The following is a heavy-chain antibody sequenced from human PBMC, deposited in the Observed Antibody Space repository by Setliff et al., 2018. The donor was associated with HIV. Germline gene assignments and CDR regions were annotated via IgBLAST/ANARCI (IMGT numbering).Heavy chain of an antibody. J-gene: IGHJ3*01. CDR1: GFTLHEYT. CDR2: ISWNGDST. V-gene: IGHV3-20*04. CDR3: ANKPESFNSFEV. Sequence: GGSLRLSCAASGFTLHEYTMTWVRQAPGKGLEWICGISWNGDSTNYADSVKGRFTISRDNAKNSLFLEMTNLRAEDTAFYYCANKPESFNSFEVWGQGTVVTVSS.